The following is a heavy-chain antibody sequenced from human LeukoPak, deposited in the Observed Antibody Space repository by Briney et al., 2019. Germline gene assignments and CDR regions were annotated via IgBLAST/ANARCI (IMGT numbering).Heavy chain of an antibody. CDR2: IYSDGST. J-gene: IGHJ4*02. CDR3: ARERGRGRDSPWFDY. Sequence: GWSLRLSCAASGFIVSGDFMSWVRQAPGKGLEWVSVIYSDGSTYYADSVKGRFTISRDNSKNTLDLQMTGLRAEDTAVYYCARERGRGRDSPWFDYWGQGTLVTVSS. D-gene: IGHD1-26*01. V-gene: IGHV3-53*01. CDR1: GFIVSGDF.